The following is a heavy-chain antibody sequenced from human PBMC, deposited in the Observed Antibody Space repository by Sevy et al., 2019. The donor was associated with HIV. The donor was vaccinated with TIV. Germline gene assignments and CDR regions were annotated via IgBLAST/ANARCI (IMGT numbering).Heavy chain of an antibody. CDR3: AKVKGGSSYSSCDY. J-gene: IGHJ4*02. V-gene: IGHV3-23*01. D-gene: IGHD6-13*01. Sequence: GGSLRLSCAASAFTFSNYATSWVRQAPGKGLEWVSDITGGDASTYYAGSVRGRFTISRDDSKNTLYLQMNSLRAEDTALYYCAKVKGGSSYSSCDYWSQGTLVTVSS. CDR2: ITGGDAST. CDR1: AFTFSNYA.